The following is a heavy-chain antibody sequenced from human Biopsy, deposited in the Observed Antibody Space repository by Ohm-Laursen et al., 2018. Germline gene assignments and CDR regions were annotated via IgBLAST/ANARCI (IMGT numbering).Heavy chain of an antibody. Sequence: SETLSLTCSVSSGSIGGYYWTWIRQAPGKGLEFIGYVYSSGSTNYNPSLKSRATISLDTSRNQVPLRLSSVTAADTAVYYCARRPYGGTRYWYFDLWGRGTLVTVSS. D-gene: IGHD4-23*01. CDR2: VYSSGST. CDR1: SGSIGGYY. J-gene: IGHJ2*01. V-gene: IGHV4-59*08. CDR3: ARRPYGGTRYWYFDL.